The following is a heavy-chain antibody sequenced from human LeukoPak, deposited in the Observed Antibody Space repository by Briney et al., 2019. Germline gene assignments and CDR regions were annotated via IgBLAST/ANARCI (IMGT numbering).Heavy chain of an antibody. CDR3: ARTKDGYSEDFDY. D-gene: IGHD5-24*01. CDR2: INPNSGGT. J-gene: IGHJ4*02. Sequence: ASVKVSCKASGGTFTGYYMHWVRQAPGQGLEWMGWINPNSGGTNYAQKFQGRVTMTRDTSISTAYMELSRLRSDDTAVYYCARTKDGYSEDFDYWGQGTLVTVSS. CDR1: GGTFTGYY. V-gene: IGHV1-2*02.